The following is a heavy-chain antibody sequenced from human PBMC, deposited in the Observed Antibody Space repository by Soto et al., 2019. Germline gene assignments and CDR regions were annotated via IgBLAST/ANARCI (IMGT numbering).Heavy chain of an antibody. D-gene: IGHD4-17*01. CDR3: ARQPGGSRLRWQSPYFQH. J-gene: IGHJ1*01. CDR2: IYYSGST. CDR1: GGSISSSSYY. V-gene: IGHV4-39*01. Sequence: QLQLQESGPGLVKPSETLSLTCTVSGGSISSSSYYWGWIRQPPGKGLEWIGSIYYSGSTYYNPSLKSRVTISVDTSKNQFSLRLSSVTAADTAVYYCARQPGGSRLRWQSPYFQHWGQGTLVTVSS.